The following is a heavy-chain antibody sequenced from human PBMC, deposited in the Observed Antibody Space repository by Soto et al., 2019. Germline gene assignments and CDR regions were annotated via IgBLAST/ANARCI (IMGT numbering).Heavy chain of an antibody. CDR3: ASGASRWYPYFFDS. D-gene: IGHD6-13*01. Sequence: QAQVVQSGAEGRKPGSSVKLSCKASEGTFNSYAIAWVRQAPGQGLEWMGGIIPYYNTLNYAQKFQDRVTITADDSPNTVDMELSSLRSDDTAVYFCASGASRWYPYFFDSWAQGTLVTVSS. CDR2: IIPYYNTL. J-gene: IGHJ4*02. CDR1: EGTFNSYA. V-gene: IGHV1-69*01.